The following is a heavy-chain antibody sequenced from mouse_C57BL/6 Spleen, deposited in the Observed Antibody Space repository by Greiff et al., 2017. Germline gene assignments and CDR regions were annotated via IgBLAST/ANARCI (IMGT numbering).Heavy chain of an antibody. CDR1: GYAFTNYL. Sequence: QVQLQQSGAERVRPGTSVKVSGKAPGYAFTNYLIEWVKQRPGQGFEGIGVINPGRGGTNYNEKLKGKATLTAAKSSSTAYMQLSSLTSEDSAVYFCARGDYFDYWGQGTTLTVSS. CDR2: INPGRGGT. V-gene: IGHV1-54*01. CDR3: ARGDYFDY. J-gene: IGHJ2*01.